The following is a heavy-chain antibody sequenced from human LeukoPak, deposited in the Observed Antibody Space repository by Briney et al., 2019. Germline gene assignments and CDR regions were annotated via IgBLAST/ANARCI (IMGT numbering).Heavy chain of an antibody. V-gene: IGHV4-39*07. CDR3: ARVEGRQWLRTWFDP. D-gene: IGHD5-12*01. CDR1: GDSVTSSSYS. CDR2: IYYYGST. J-gene: IGHJ5*02. Sequence: SETLSLTCTVSGDSVTSSSYSWGWIRQSPGNGLEWIGTIYYYGSTNYNPSLKSRVTLSVDTSKNQFSLNLSSVTAADTAVYYCARVEGRQWLRTWFDPWGQGTLVTVSS.